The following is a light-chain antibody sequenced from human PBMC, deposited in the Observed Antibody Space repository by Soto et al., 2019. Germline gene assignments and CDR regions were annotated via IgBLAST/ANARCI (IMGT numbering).Light chain of an antibody. CDR3: QSSDSSLSGFVV. J-gene: IGLJ2*01. V-gene: IGLV1-40*01. CDR1: SSNIGAGYD. CDR2: GNS. Sequence: QSVLTQPPSVSGAPGQRVTISCTGSSSNIGAGYDVHWYQQLPGTAHKLLIYGNSNRPSGVTDRFSGSKSGTSASLAITGLQAEDEADYYCQSSDSSLSGFVVFGGGTKVTVL.